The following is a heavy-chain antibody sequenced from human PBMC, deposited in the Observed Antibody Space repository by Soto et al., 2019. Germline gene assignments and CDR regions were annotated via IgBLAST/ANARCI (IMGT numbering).Heavy chain of an antibody. Sequence: SETLSLTCTVSGGSISSYYWSWIRQPPGKGLEWIGYIYYSGSTNYNPSLKSRVTISVDTSKNQFSLKLSSVTAADTAVYYCASITREIDRCGVDYWGQGTLVTVSS. V-gene: IGHV4-59*01. CDR1: GGSISSYY. CDR2: IYYSGST. CDR3: ASITREIDRCGVDY. D-gene: IGHD1-20*01. J-gene: IGHJ4*02.